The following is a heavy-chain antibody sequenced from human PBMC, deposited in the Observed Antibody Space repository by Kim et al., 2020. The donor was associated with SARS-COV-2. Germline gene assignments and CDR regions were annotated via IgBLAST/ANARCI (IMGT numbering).Heavy chain of an antibody. D-gene: IGHD3-9*01. J-gene: IGHJ4*02. Sequence: NYSPSLTSRVTISVDASTNQFSLKVRSVTAADTGVYYCARGEDWAKTGTLWGQGTLVTVSS. V-gene: IGHV4-34*01. CDR3: ARGEDWAKTGTL.